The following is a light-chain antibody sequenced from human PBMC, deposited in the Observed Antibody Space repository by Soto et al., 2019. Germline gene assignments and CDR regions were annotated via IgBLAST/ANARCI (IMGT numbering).Light chain of an antibody. V-gene: IGKV2-28*01. J-gene: IGKJ1*01. Sequence: DIVMTQSPVSLPVTPGEPASISCRSSQSLLHSNGYNYLDWYLQKPGQSPQLLIYLGSTRASGVPDRFSGSGSGTYFTLKMSRVESEDVGVYYLMQVLKPPWTFGLGPKV. CDR1: QSLLHSNGYNY. CDR3: MQVLKPPWT. CDR2: LGS.